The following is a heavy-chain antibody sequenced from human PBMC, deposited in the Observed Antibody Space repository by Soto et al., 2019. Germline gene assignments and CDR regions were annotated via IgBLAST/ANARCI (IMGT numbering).Heavy chain of an antibody. V-gene: IGHV4-39*02. J-gene: IGHJ4*02. CDR3: ARLGGITEFTGPWYKLEQ. CDR1: GGSVFSSSSL. D-gene: IGHD1-1*01. Sequence: QLQLQESGPGVVKPSETLSLTCTVTGGSVFSSSSLWVWVRQSPGKGLEWLGQIFYTGTTYYNPSLGSRITMSVDSSNSLFYLRLSAVTAADTALYYCARLGGITEFTGPWYKLEQWGRGILVTVAS. CDR2: IFYTGTT.